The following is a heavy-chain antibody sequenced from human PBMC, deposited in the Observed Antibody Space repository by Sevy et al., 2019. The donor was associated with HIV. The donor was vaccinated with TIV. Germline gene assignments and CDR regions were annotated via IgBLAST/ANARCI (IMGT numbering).Heavy chain of an antibody. CDR3: ARDLNFWSGYYGMDV. CDR2: INPNSGGT. J-gene: IGHJ6*02. CDR1: GYTFTGYY. V-gene: IGHV1-2*02. Sequence: ASVKVSCKASGYTFTGYYMHWVRQAPGQGLEWMGWINPNSGGTNSAQTFQGRVTMTRDTSISTAYMELSRLRSDDTAVYYCARDLNFWSGYYGMDVWGQGTAVTVSS. D-gene: IGHD3-3*01.